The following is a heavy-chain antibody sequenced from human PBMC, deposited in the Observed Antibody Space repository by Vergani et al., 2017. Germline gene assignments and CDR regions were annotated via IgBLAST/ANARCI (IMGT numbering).Heavy chain of an antibody. Sequence: QLQLQESGPGLVKPSETLSLTCTVSGGSIRSSSYYWGWIRQPPGKGLEWIGSIYYSGSTYYNPSLKSRVTISVDTSKNQFSLKLGSVTSAETAVYYCARRGSGSYYGTKLNWFDPWGQGTLVTVSS. CDR3: ARRGSGSYYGTKLNWFDP. D-gene: IGHD3-10*01. V-gene: IGHV4-39*07. CDR1: GGSIRSSSYY. J-gene: IGHJ5*02. CDR2: IYYSGST.